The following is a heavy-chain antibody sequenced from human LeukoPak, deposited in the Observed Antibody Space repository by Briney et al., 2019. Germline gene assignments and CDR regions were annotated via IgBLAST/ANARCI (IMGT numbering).Heavy chain of an antibody. Sequence: GGSLRLSCAASGFTFSNYAMSWVRQAPGKGLEWVSSIDASGGATYYADSVKGRFTISRDHSKNTFYLQMNSLRAEDTAVYSCAKGSGSGWYGRFAPWGQGTLVTVSS. CDR2: IDASGGAT. CDR3: AKGSGSGWYGRFAP. D-gene: IGHD6-19*01. J-gene: IGHJ5*02. V-gene: IGHV3-23*01. CDR1: GFTFSNYA.